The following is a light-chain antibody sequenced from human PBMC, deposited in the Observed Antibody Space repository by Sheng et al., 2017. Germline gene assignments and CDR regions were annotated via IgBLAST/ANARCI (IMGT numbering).Light chain of an antibody. CDR3: MQALQTPRT. CDR1: QSLLHTSGYNY. J-gene: IGKJ1*01. Sequence: IMMTQSPLSLPVTPGEPASISCKSSQSLLHTSGYNYLDWYLQKPGQSPHLLVFLGSNRASGVPDRFSGSGSASNFTLKISRVEAEDVGIYYCMQALQTPRTFGQGTKMEIK. CDR2: LGS. V-gene: IGKV2-28*01.